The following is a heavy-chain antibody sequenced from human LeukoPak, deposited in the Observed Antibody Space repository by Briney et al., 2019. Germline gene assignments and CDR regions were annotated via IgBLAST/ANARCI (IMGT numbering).Heavy chain of an antibody. CDR2: ISGSGRST. CDR1: GFTYSIYA. D-gene: IGHD2-2*01. V-gene: IGHV3-23*01. Sequence: GGSLRLSYAASGFTYSIYAMRWARHAPGKGLEWVSSISGSGRSTYYADSVKGRFTITRDNSKNTLFPQINSLRAEDTAIYYGAKGYCTSTSCYRNYYWGQATLVSVSS. CDR3: AKGYCTSTSCYRNYY. J-gene: IGHJ4*02.